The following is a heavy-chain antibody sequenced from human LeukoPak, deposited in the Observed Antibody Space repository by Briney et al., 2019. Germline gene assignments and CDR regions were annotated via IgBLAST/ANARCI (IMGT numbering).Heavy chain of an antibody. CDR2: ISWNSGSI. V-gene: IGHV3-9*01. D-gene: IGHD6-19*01. CDR1: GFTFDDYA. Sequence: GGSLRLSCAASGFTFDDYAMHWVRHAPGKGLEWVSGISWNSGSIGYADSVKGRFTISRDNAKNSLYLQMNSLRAEDTALYYCAKAISPIAVAGILDYWGQGTLVTVSS. CDR3: AKAISPIAVAGILDY. J-gene: IGHJ4*02.